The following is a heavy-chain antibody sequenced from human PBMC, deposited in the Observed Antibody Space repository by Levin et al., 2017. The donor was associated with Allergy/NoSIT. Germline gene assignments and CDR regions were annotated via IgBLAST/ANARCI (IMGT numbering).Heavy chain of an antibody. CDR1: GFTLSDYA. CDR2: ITGGGFNT. Sequence: PSETLSLTCDASGFTLSDYAMSWVRQAPGKGLEWVSVITGGGFNTYYGDSVKGRFTVSRDNSKNTLYLELNSLRAEDTAVYYCAKKQGGTTGFSFAVWGQGTMVTVSS. D-gene: IGHD1-14*01. J-gene: IGHJ3*01. V-gene: IGHV3-23*01. CDR3: AKKQGGTTGFSFAV.